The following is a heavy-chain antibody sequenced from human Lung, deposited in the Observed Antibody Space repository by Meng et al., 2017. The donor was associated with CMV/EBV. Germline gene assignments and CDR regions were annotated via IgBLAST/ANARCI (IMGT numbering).Heavy chain of an antibody. D-gene: IGHD6-19*01. CDR2: MNPNRGTT. J-gene: IGHJ4*02. CDR3: ATGVADFEY. CDR1: GYTFTSYD. V-gene: IGHV1-8*01. Sequence: QGQPVQPGGAVKELGASVKVSCNASGYTFTSYDSNWVRQGTGQGLEWMGWMNPNRGTTSYAQKFQGRVTMTRNISKSTSYMDLSSLRSEDTAVYYCATGVADFEYWGQGTLVTVSS.